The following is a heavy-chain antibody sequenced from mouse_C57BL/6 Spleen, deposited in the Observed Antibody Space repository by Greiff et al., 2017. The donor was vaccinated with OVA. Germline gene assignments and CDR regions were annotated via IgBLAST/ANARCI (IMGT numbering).Heavy chain of an antibody. J-gene: IGHJ2*01. CDR3: ARWWGSSSFDY. CDR2: IDTNIGGT. D-gene: IGHD1-1*01. Sequence: VQLQQPGAELVKPGASVKLSCKASGYPFTSYWMHWVKQRPGRGLVGIGRIDTNIGGTKYNEKFKSKATLTVDKPSSTAYMQLSSLTSEDSAVYYCARWWGSSSFDYWGQGTTLTVSS. CDR1: GYPFTSYW. V-gene: IGHV1-72*01.